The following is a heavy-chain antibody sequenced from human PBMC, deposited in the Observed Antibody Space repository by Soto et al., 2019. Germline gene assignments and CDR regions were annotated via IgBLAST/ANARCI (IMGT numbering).Heavy chain of an antibody. V-gene: IGHV1-69*02. CDR2: IIPILGIA. CDR3: ARASIYDILTGYYEGSDY. CDR1: GGTFSSYT. Sequence: QVQLVQSGAEVKKPGSSVKVSCKASGGTFSSYTISWVRQAPGQGLEWMGRIIPILGIANYAQKFQGRVTITADKSTSKAYLELSSLRSEDTAVYYCARASIYDILTGYYEGSDYWGQGTLVTVSS. D-gene: IGHD3-9*01. J-gene: IGHJ4*02.